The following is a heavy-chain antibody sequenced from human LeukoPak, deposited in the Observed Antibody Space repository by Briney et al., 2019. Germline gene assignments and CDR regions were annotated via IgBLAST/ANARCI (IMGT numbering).Heavy chain of an antibody. D-gene: IGHD7-27*01. CDR2: IKGDGSER. CDR1: GFTFSSCW. CDR3: ATRPWGGPFEY. J-gene: IGHJ4*02. V-gene: IGHV3-7*01. Sequence: QAGGSLRLSCVVSGFTFSSCWMSWVRQAPGKGLEWVANIKGDGSERYYADSVEGRFTISRDNAKNSLYLEMNSLRAEDTAVFYCATRPWGGPFEYWGQGTLVTVSS.